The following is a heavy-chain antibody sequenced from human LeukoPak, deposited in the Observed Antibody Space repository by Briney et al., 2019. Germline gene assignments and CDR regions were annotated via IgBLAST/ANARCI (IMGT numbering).Heavy chain of an antibody. CDR1: GFTVSSYA. CDR2: ISGSGSST. CDR3: AKNFGCFDSSGSYRPNRFDY. D-gene: IGHD3-22*01. J-gene: IGHJ4*02. Sequence: GGSLRLSCAASGFTVSSYAMSWVRQAPGKGLEWVSLISGSGSSTYYADSVKGRFTISRDNSKNTLYLQMNSLRAEDTAVYYCAKNFGCFDSSGSYRPNRFDYWGQGTLVTVSS. V-gene: IGHV3-23*01.